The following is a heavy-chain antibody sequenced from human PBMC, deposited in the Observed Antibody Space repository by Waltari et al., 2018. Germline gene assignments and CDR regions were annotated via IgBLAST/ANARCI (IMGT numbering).Heavy chain of an antibody. CDR3: ARDVDYGDYVVAFDI. V-gene: IGHV4-34*01. J-gene: IGHJ3*02. Sequence: QVQLQQWGAGLWKPSETLSRPCAVYGGSFSGYYWSWIRPPPGNGLEWIGEIKHSGSTNYNPSLKSRVTISVDTSKNQFSLKLSSVTAADTAVYYCARDVDYGDYVVAFDIWCQGTMVTVSS. D-gene: IGHD4-17*01. CDR1: GGSFSGYY. CDR2: IKHSGST.